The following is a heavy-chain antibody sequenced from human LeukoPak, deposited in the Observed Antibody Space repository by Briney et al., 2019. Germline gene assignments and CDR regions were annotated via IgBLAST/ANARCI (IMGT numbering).Heavy chain of an antibody. CDR2: TYYRSKWYN. D-gene: IGHD3-16*02. J-gene: IGHJ5*02. Sequence: SQTLSLTCALSGDSVSSNSAAWHWLRQSPSRGLEWLGRTYYRSKWYNDYAVSVKSRITINPDTSKNQFSLQLNSVTPEDTAVYYCVRGNYVWGSYRTNWFDPWGQGTLVTVSS. CDR1: GDSVSSNSAA. CDR3: VRGNYVWGSYRTNWFDP. V-gene: IGHV6-1*01.